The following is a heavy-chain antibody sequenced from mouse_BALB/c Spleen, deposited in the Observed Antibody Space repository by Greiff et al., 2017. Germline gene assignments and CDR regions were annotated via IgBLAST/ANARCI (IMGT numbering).Heavy chain of an antibody. CDR1: GFDFSRYW. Sequence: EVKLVESGGGLVQPGGSLKLSCAASGFDFSRYWMSWVRQAPGKGLEWIGEINPDSSTINYTPSLKDKFIISRDNAKNTLYLQMSKVRSEDTALYYCARPGATLMDYWGQGTSVTVSS. V-gene: IGHV4-1*02. CDR3: ARPGATLMDY. D-gene: IGHD6-1*01. CDR2: INPDSSTI. J-gene: IGHJ4*01.